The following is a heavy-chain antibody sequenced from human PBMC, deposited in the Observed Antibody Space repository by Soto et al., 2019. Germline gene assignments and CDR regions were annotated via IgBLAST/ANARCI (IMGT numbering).Heavy chain of an antibody. J-gene: IGHJ4*02. D-gene: IGHD3-22*01. CDR2: IYYSGST. CDR3: ARDRHYDSSGYYYI. CDR1: GGSISSYY. V-gene: IGHV4-59*01. Sequence: PSETLSLTCTVSGGSISSYYWSWIRQPPGKGQEWIGYIYYSGSTNYNPSLKSRVTISVDTSKNQFSLKLSSVTAADTAVYFCARDRHYDSSGYYYIWGQGNLVTVSS.